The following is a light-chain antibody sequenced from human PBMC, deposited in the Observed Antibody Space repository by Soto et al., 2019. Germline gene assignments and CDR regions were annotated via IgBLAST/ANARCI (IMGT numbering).Light chain of an antibody. V-gene: IGLV2-23*02. CDR2: EVS. Sequence: QSVLTQAASVSGSPGQSISVSCTGTSSDVGNYNFVSWYQQHPGKAPKLMIYEVSKRPSGVSNRFSGSKSGNTAPLTISGLQAEDEADYYCCSYAGSNIPLIFGTGTKVTVL. CDR1: SSDVGNYNF. J-gene: IGLJ1*01. CDR3: CSYAGSNIPLI.